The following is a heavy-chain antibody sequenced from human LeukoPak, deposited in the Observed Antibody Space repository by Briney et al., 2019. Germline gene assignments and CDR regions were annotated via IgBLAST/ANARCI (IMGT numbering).Heavy chain of an antibody. CDR2: IYYSGST. CDR1: GGSISSYY. J-gene: IGHJ4*02. D-gene: IGHD5-18*01. CDR3: ARSRQIQLWLEFDY. V-gene: IGHV4-59*01. Sequence: PSETLYLTCTVSGGSISSYYWSWIRQPPGKGLEWIGYIYYSGSTNYNPSLKSRVTISVDTSKNQFSLKLSSVTAADTAVYYCARSRQIQLWLEFDYWGQGTLATVSS.